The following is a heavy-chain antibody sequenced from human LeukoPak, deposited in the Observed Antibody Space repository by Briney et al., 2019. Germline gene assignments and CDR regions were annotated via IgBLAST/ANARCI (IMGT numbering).Heavy chain of an antibody. CDR3: ARDYYDSSGYRVTYFDY. CDR2: ISSAGDA. CDR1: GFPFNDYD. V-gene: IGHV3-13*01. D-gene: IGHD3-22*01. Sequence: GGSLRLSCAASGFPFNDYDLHWVRQATGKGLEWVSAISSAGDAYYPGSVKGRFTISRDNAKNSLYLQMNSLRAEDTAVYYCARDYYDSSGYRVTYFDYWGQGTLVTVSS. J-gene: IGHJ4*02.